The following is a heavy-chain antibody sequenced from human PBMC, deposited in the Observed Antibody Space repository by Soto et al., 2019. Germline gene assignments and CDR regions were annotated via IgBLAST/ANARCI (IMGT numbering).Heavy chain of an antibody. Sequence: EVQLLESGGGLVQPGGSLRLSCAASGFTFSSYAMSWVRQAQGKGLEWVSAISGSGGSTYYADSVKGRFTICRDNSKNTLYLQMNSLRAEDTAVYYCAKGHSSSWKTPLSFDYWGQGTLVTVSS. CDR2: ISGSGGST. CDR1: GFTFSSYA. V-gene: IGHV3-23*01. J-gene: IGHJ4*02. CDR3: AKGHSSSWKTPLSFDY. D-gene: IGHD6-13*01.